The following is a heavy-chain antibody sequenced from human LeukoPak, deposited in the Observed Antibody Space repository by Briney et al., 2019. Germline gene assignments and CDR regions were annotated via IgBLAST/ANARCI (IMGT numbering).Heavy chain of an antibody. CDR1: GFTFSSYG. CDR3: AIGGYSYGDGDWFDP. CDR2: ILYDGSNK. Sequence: GGSLRLSCAASGFTFSSYGTQWGRPGPGKGRGWGAGILYDGSNKYYAYSVKGRFTISRDNSKNTLYLQMNSLRAEDTAVYYCAIGGYSYGDGDWFDPWGQGTLVTVSP. J-gene: IGHJ5*02. D-gene: IGHD5-18*01. V-gene: IGHV3-33*01.